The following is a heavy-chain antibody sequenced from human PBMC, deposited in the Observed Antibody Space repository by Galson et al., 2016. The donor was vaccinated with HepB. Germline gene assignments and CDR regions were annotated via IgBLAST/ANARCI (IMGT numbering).Heavy chain of an antibody. J-gene: IGHJ6*02. V-gene: IGHV4-34*01. D-gene: IGHD5-18*01. Sequence: SETLSLTCAVSGGSFSGYYWSWIRQPPGKGLEWIGEINHGRSTNYNPSLKSRVIILVDTSKNQFSLKLSSVTAADTAVYYCARGGNSFGLVAMDVWGQGTTVTVSS. CDR2: INHGRST. CDR3: ARGGNSFGLVAMDV. CDR1: GGSFSGYY.